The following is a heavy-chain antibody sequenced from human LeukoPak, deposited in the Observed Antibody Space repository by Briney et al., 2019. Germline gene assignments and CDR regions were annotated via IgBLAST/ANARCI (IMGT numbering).Heavy chain of an antibody. CDR3: VGLMVRGVIGP. J-gene: IGHJ5*02. V-gene: IGHV1-8*01. D-gene: IGHD3-10*01. CDR2: MNPNSGNT. CDR1: GYTFIDYD. Sequence: ASVKVSRKTSGYTFIDYDINWVRQATGQGLEWMGWMNPNSGNTGYAQKFQGRVTMTRDTSITTAYMELSSLRSDDTAVYYCVGLMVRGVIGPWGQGTPVTVSS.